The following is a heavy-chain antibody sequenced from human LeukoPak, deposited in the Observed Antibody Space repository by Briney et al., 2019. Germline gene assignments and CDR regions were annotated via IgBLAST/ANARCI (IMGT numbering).Heavy chain of an antibody. D-gene: IGHD1-7*01. CDR2: IYTSGST. Sequence: PSETLSLTCTVSGGSISSGSYYWSWIRQPAGKGLEWIGRIYTSGSTNYNPSLKSRVTISVDTSKNQFSLKLSSVTAADTAVYYCATSLITGTRKDYWGQGTLVTVSS. J-gene: IGHJ4*02. V-gene: IGHV4-61*02. CDR1: GGSISSGSYY. CDR3: ATSLITGTRKDY.